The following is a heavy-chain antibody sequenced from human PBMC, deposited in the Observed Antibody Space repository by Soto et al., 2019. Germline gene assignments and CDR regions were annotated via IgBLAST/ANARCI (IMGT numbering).Heavy chain of an antibody. J-gene: IGHJ4*02. CDR3: ARADLAAAGRPYYFDY. V-gene: IGHV4-31*03. CDR2: IYYSGST. Sequence: SETLSLTCTVSGGSISSGGYYWSWIRQHPGKGLEWIGYIYYSGSTYYNPSLKSRVTISVDTSKNQFSLKLSSVTAADTAVYYCARADLAAAGRPYYFDYWGQGTLVAVSS. CDR1: GGSISSGGYY. D-gene: IGHD6-13*01.